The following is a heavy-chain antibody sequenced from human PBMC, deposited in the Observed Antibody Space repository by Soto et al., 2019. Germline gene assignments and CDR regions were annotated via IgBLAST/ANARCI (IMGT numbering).Heavy chain of an antibody. J-gene: IGHJ3*02. V-gene: IGHV3-23*01. CDR3: AKDRNIVATIYAFDI. D-gene: IGHD5-12*01. CDR1: GFTFSSYA. Sequence: GGSLRLSCEASGFTFSSYAMSWVRQAPGKGLEWASAISGSGGSTYYADSVKGRFTISRDNSKNTLYLQMNSLRAEDTAVYYCAKDRNIVATIYAFDIWGQGTMVTVSS. CDR2: ISGSGGST.